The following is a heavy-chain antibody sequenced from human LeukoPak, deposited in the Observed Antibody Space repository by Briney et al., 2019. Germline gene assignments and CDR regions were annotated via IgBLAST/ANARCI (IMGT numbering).Heavy chain of an antibody. Sequence: GGSLRLSCAASGFTFSDYYMSWIRQAPGKGLEWVSYISSSSSYTNYADSVKGRFTISRDNAKNSLYLQMNSLRAEDTAVYYCAREGIAVAGNDGADYWGQGTLVTVSS. CDR1: GFTFSDYY. CDR2: ISSSSSYT. V-gene: IGHV3-11*06. CDR3: AREGIAVAGNDGADY. D-gene: IGHD6-19*01. J-gene: IGHJ4*02.